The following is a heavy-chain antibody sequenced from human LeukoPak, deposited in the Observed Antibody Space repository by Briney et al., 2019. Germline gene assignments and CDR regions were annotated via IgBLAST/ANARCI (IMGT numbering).Heavy chain of an antibody. J-gene: IGHJ4*02. CDR2: ISYDGSNK. Sequence: GGSLRLSCAASGFTFSSYGMHWVRQAPGKGLEWVAVISYDGSNKYYADSVRGRFTISRDNSKNMLYLQMDSLRAEDTAMYYCAKGWTVSTADFWGQGTLVTVSS. CDR1: GFTFSSYG. D-gene: IGHD4-17*01. V-gene: IGHV3-30*18. CDR3: AKGWTVSTADF.